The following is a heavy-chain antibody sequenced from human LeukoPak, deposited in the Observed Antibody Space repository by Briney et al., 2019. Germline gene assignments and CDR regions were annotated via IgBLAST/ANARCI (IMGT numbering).Heavy chain of an antibody. Sequence: PSETPSLTCTVSGGSICGHYWTWIRQPPGKGLEWIGQIHYSGRPDYNPSLKSRVTISVDTSKNQLSLKVTSVTGADTAVYYCARFGVDYDMDVWGQGTTVTVSS. CDR3: ARFGVDYDMDV. CDR2: IHYSGRP. V-gene: IGHV4-59*11. CDR1: GGSICGHY. J-gene: IGHJ6*02. D-gene: IGHD3-16*01.